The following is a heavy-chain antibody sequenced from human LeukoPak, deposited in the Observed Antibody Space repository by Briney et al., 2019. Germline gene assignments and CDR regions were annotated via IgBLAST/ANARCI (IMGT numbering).Heavy chain of an antibody. CDR3: ARDGDCSSTSCYVDY. CDR2: ISSSGSTI. D-gene: IGHD2-2*01. CDR1: GFTFSDYY. J-gene: IGHJ4*02. Sequence: GGSLGLSCAASGFTFSDYYMSWIRQAPGKGLEWVSYISSSGSTIYYADSVKGRFTISRDNAKNSLYLQMNSLRAEDTAVYYCARDGDCSSTSCYVDYWGQGTLVTVSS. V-gene: IGHV3-11*01.